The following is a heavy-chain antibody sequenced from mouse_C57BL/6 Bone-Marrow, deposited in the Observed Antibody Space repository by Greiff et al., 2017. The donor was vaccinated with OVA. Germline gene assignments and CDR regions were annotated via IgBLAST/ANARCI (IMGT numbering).Heavy chain of an antibody. D-gene: IGHD1-1*01. V-gene: IGHV1-69*01. Sequence: VQLQQPGAELVMPGASVKLSCKASGYTFTSYWMHWVKQRPGQGLEWIGEIDPSDSYTNYNQKFKGKSTLTVDKSSSTAYMQLSSLTSEDSAVYYCARGQEITHYGSSYVAAMDYWGQGTSVTVSS. CDR2: IDPSDSYT. CDR1: GYTFTSYW. J-gene: IGHJ4*01. CDR3: ARGQEITHYGSSYVAAMDY.